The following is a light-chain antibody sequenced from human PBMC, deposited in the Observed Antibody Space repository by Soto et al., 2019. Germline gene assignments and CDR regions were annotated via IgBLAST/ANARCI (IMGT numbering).Light chain of an antibody. CDR2: GAS. V-gene: IGKV3-15*01. CDR1: QSVSSN. CDR3: EQYINWPGT. J-gene: IGKJ1*01. Sequence: EIVMTQSPATLSVSPGERATLSCRASQSVSSNLAWYQQKPGQAHRLLIYGASPRATGIPPRFSGSGFGTGFYLSNRCLQEEDVAVYFCEQYINWPGTVGIGTK.